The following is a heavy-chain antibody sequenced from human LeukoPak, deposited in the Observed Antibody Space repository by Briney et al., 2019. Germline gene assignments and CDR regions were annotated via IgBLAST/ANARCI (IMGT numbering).Heavy chain of an antibody. J-gene: IGHJ4*02. V-gene: IGHV1-2*04. CDR3: ARDLASTSNWEFDY. CDR1: GYTFAGYF. Sequence: ASVRVSCKASGYTFAGYFIHWVRQAPGQGLEWMGRINPNNGDTEYAPKFQGWVTMTRDTSISTAYVEVRRLISDDTAVYYCARDLASTSNWEFDYWGQGTLVIVSS. CDR2: INPNNGDT. D-gene: IGHD1-26*01.